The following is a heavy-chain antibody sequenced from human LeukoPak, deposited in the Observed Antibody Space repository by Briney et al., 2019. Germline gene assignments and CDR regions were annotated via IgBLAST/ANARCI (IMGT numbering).Heavy chain of an antibody. CDR2: IGSTI. J-gene: IGHJ6*03. V-gene: IGHV3-11*04. D-gene: IGHD2-2*01. CDR3: AKVVQGYYYYMDV. CDR1: GFSFSDYY. Sequence: PGGSLRLSCVASGFSFSDYYMSWIRQAPGKGLEWVSYIGSTIYYADSVKGRFTISRDNSKNTLYLQMNSLRAEDTAVYYCAKVVQGYYYYMDVWGKGTTVTVSS.